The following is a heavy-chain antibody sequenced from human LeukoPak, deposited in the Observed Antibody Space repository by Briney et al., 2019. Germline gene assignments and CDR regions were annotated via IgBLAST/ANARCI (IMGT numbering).Heavy chain of an antibody. CDR2: ISYDGSNK. Sequence: PGGSLRLSCAASGFTFSTYAMHWVRQAPGKGLEWVTFISYDGSNKYYGDSVKGRFTISRDNAKNTLYLQMNSLRAEDTAVYYCARAWDYYASGSYSPPLDDWGQGTLVTVSS. CDR1: GFTFSTYA. J-gene: IGHJ4*02. V-gene: IGHV3-30*04. D-gene: IGHD3-10*01. CDR3: ARAWDYYASGSYSPPLDD.